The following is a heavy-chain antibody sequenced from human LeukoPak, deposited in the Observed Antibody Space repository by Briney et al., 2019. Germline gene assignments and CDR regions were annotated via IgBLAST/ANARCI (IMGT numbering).Heavy chain of an antibody. D-gene: IGHD3-10*01. CDR2: ITGNGANT. J-gene: IGHJ5*02. CDR1: GFTFSSYA. V-gene: IGHV3-23*01. Sequence: GGSLRLSCAASGFTFSSYAMSWVRQAPGKGLEWVSAITGNGANTFYADSVKGRFTISRDNSKNTMYLQMNSLRAEDTALYYCARDRSGSYPNWFDPWGQGTLVTVSS. CDR3: ARDRSGSYPNWFDP.